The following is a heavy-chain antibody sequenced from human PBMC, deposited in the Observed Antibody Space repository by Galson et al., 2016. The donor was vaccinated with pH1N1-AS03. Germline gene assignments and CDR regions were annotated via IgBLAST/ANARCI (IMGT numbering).Heavy chain of an antibody. CDR2: ISSSGNYK. Sequence: SLRLSCAASGFTFSSYSMNWVRQAPGKGLEWVSSISSSGNYKYYADSVKGRFTVSRDNAMNSLYLQMNSLRAEDTALYYCARSRSPDYYDSSTYRPDGFDIWGQGTMVTVSS. J-gene: IGHJ3*02. CDR3: ARSRSPDYYDSSTYRPDGFDI. V-gene: IGHV3-21*01. D-gene: IGHD3-22*01. CDR1: GFTFSSYS.